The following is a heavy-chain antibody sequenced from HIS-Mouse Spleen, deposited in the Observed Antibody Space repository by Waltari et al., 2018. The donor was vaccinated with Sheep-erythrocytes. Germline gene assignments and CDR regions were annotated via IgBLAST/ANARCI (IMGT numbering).Heavy chain of an antibody. Sequence: QVQLVQSGAEVKKPGASVKGSCKAAGYTCTGYYMHWVRQAPGQGLEWMGWINPNSGGTNYAQKFQGRVTMTRDTSISTAYMELSRLRSDDTAVYYCARGRIAAAVYAFDIWGQGTMVTVSS. CDR3: ARGRIAAAVYAFDI. V-gene: IGHV1-2*02. D-gene: IGHD6-13*01. J-gene: IGHJ3*02. CDR1: GYTCTGYY. CDR2: INPNSGGT.